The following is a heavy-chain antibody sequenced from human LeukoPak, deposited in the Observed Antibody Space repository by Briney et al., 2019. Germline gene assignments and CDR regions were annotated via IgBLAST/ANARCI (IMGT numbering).Heavy chain of an antibody. CDR2: IYYSGST. V-gene: IGHV4-59*08. CDR3: ARRVPNWYFDL. Sequence: SETLSLTCTVSGGSISSYYWSWTRQPPGKGLEWIGYIYYSGSTNYNPSLKSRVTISVDTSKNQFSLKLSSVTAADTAVYYCARRVPNWYFDLWGRGTLVTVSS. CDR1: GGSISSYY. J-gene: IGHJ2*01.